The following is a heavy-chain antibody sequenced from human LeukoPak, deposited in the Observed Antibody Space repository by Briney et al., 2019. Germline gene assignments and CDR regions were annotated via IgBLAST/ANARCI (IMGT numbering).Heavy chain of an antibody. CDR2: ISWNSGSI. CDR1: GFTFDDYA. Sequence: PGGSLRLSCAASGFTFDDYAMHWVRQAPGKGLEWVSGISWNSGSIGYADSVKGRFTISRDNAKNSLYLQMNSLRAEDTALYYCAKDRRARDIGGFDYWGQGTLVTVS. V-gene: IGHV3-9*01. J-gene: IGHJ4*02. D-gene: IGHD2-15*01. CDR3: AKDRRARDIGGFDY.